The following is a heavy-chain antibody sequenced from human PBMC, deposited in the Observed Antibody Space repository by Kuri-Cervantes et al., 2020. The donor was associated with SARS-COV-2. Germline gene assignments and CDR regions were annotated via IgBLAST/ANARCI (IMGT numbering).Heavy chain of an antibody. CDR3: ARGDVVVPAAILAYYYYGMDV. J-gene: IGHJ6*02. Sequence: SETLSLTCTVSGGSVSSGSYYWSWIRQPPGKGLEWIGEIHYSGSTYYNPSLKSRVTISVDTSKNQFSLKLSSVTAADTAVYYCARGDVVVPAAILAYYYYGMDVWGQGTTVTVSS. V-gene: IGHV4-61*01. D-gene: IGHD2-2*02. CDR2: IHYSGST. CDR1: GGSVSSGSYY.